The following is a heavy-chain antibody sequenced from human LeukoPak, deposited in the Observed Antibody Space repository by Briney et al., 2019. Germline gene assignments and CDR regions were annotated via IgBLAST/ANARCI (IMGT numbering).Heavy chain of an antibody. J-gene: IGHJ5*02. Sequence: ASVKVSCKASGYTFNDYYMYWVRQAPGQGLEWMGWIDPYSGGTNSAQKFQGRLTMTRDTSLSTAYLELSSLSSDDTGEYYCARGNYYGSGPLFGAWGQGTLVTVSS. D-gene: IGHD3-10*01. CDR2: IDPYSGGT. CDR3: ARGNYYGSGPLFGA. V-gene: IGHV1-2*02. CDR1: GYTFNDYY.